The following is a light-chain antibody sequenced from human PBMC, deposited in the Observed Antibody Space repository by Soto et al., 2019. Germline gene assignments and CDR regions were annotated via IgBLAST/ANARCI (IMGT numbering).Light chain of an antibody. V-gene: IGLV2-14*01. CDR3: CSYTSSHTRV. CDR2: AVS. J-gene: IGLJ3*02. CDR1: SSDVGGYNA. Sequence: QPVLTQPASVSGSPGQSITISCTGASSDVGGYNAVSWYQKHSGKAPKLMIYAVSNRPSGVSDRFSGSKSGNTASLTISGLQGEDEADYYCCSYTSSHTRVFGGGTKLTVL.